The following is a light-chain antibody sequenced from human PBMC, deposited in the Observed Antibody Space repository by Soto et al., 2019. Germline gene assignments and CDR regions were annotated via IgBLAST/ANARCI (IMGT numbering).Light chain of an antibody. CDR2: NAS. Sequence: IWLSQCASTLSLSPGERAILSCRASQSVXTVLGWYQQKPGQAPRFLIXNASNRTTAIPARLRGSGSGKDFALTIISLEPEYFEGYYCQQRGDLTTITFGQGTRLEIK. V-gene: IGKV3-11*01. CDR1: QSVXTV. CDR3: QQRGDLTTIT. J-gene: IGKJ5*01.